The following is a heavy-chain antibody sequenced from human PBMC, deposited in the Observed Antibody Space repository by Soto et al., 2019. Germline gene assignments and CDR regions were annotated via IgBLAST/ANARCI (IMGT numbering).Heavy chain of an antibody. V-gene: IGHV3-11*01. D-gene: IGHD3-22*01. CDR1: GFTFSDYY. CDR2: ISSSGSTI. J-gene: IGHJ4*02. CDR3: ARDQTHYYDSSGLDY. Sequence: LRLSCAASGFTFSDYYMSWIRQAPGKGLEWVSYISSSGSTIYYADSVKGRFTISRDNAKNSLYLQMNSLRAEDTAVYYCARDQTHYYDSSGLDYWGQGTLVTVSS.